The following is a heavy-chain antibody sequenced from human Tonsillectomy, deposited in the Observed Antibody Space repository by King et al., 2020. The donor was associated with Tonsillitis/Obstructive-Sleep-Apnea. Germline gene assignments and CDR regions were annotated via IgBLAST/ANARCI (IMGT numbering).Heavy chain of an antibody. J-gene: IGHJ4*02. CDR1: GFTFDDYA. Sequence: VQLVESGGGVVQPGGSLRLSCAASGFTFDDYAMHWVRQAPGKGLEWVSLISGDGGSTYYADSVKGRFTISRDNSKNSLYLQMNSLRTEDTALYYCAKDMEPSYGSGSQDYWGQGTLVTVSS. V-gene: IGHV3-43*02. D-gene: IGHD3-10*01. CDR2: ISGDGGST. CDR3: AKDMEPSYGSGSQDY.